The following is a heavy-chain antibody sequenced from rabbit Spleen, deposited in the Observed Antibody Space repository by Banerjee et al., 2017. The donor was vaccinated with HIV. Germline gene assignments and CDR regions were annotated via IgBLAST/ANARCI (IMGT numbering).Heavy chain of an antibody. V-gene: IGHV1S45*01. CDR2: IYVSSGST. Sequence: QLEESGGGLVKPEGSLTLTCKASGFSFSSSYWICWVRQAPGKGLEWIACIYVSSGSTYYANWVNGRFTISSHNAQNTLYLQLSSLTAADTATYFCVRDQAGDADYGPYYLNLWGQGTLVTVS. D-gene: IGHD2-1*01. CDR3: VRDQAGDADYGPYYLNL. J-gene: IGHJ4*01. CDR1: GFSFSSSYW.